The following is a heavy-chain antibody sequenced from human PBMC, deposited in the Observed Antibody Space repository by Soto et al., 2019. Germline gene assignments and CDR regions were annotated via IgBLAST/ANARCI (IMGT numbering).Heavy chain of an antibody. CDR1: GYTFTSYD. D-gene: IGHD1-1*01. J-gene: IGHJ6*02. Sequence: ASVKVSCKASGYTFTSYDINWVRQAAGQGLEWMGWMNPNSGNTGYAQKFQGRVTMTRNTSISTAYMELSSLRSEDTAVYYCARGRGTGYYYGMDVWGQGTKVTVSS. CDR3: ARGRGTGYYYGMDV. CDR2: MNPNSGNT. V-gene: IGHV1-8*01.